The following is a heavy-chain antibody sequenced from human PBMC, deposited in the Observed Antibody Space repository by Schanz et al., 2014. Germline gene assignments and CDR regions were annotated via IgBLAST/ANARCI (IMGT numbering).Heavy chain of an antibody. J-gene: IGHJ4*02. V-gene: IGHV3-23*04. CDR1: GFSFGSYA. Sequence: EVQLVESGGGLVQPGGSLRLSCAASGFSFGSYAMSWVRQAPGKGLEWVSAISTSGTSTYYADSVKGRFTISRDNSKNTLYLEMNSLRVEDTAVYYCASRPSGWFIGHCDYWGQGTLVTVSS. CDR2: ISTSGTST. CDR3: ASRPSGWFIGHCDY. D-gene: IGHD6-19*01.